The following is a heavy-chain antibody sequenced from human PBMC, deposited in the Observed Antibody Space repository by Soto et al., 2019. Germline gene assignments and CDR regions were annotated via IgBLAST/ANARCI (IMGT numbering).Heavy chain of an antibody. CDR3: ARQAKIGDRSQFYFDS. CDR1: GFTFSFYA. CDR2: ISYNGRNK. V-gene: IGHV3-30*04. Sequence: QVQLVESGGDVVQPGRSLRLSCAASGFTFSFYAMHWVRQAPGKGLEWVAVISYNGRNKHYVDSVKGRFTISRDNSQDTLYLQTDSLRPDDTAVYYCARQAKIGDRSQFYFDSWGQGTLVTVSS. D-gene: IGHD3-16*01. J-gene: IGHJ4*02.